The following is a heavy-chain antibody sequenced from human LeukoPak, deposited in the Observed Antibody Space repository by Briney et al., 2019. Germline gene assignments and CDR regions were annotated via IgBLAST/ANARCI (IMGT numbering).Heavy chain of an antibody. V-gene: IGHV3-48*03. D-gene: IGHD1-26*01. CDR3: ARADGSGSYNTEGAFDI. Sequence: GGSLRLSCAASGFTFSSYEMNWVRQAPGKGLEWVSYISSIGSTIYYADSVKGRFTISRDDAKNSLYLQMNSLRAEDTAVYYCARADGSGSYNTEGAFDIWGQGTMVTVSS. J-gene: IGHJ3*02. CDR1: GFTFSSYE. CDR2: ISSIGSTI.